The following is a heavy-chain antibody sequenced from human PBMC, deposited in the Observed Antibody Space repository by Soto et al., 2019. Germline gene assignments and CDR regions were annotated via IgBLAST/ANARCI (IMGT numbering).Heavy chain of an antibody. J-gene: IGHJ4*02. CDR2: ISYDGTNE. V-gene: IGHV3-30*18. CDR3: AKGVVREPAYFDY. CDR1: GVTFSAFA. D-gene: IGHD3-10*01. Sequence: WGSLRLACTVSGVTFSAFAMYCFRQSPGKGLEWVALISYDGTNEDYAESVRGRFTISRDNSKNTLYLDMNSLSAEDSAVYFCAKGVVREPAYFDYWGQGTLVTVSS.